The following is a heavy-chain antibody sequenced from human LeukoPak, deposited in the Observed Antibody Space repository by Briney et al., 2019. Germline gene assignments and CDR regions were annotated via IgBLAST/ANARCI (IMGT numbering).Heavy chain of an antibody. CDR3: ARVGGFGTVTSDY. D-gene: IGHD4-11*01. CDR1: GASISISSYY. CDR2: IYYNRST. V-gene: IGHV4-39*07. J-gene: IGHJ4*02. Sequence: SETLSLTCTVSGASISISSYYWGWIRQPPGKGLEWIGSIYYNRSTYYNPSVKSRVTIAVDTCKTQISLKRSSVTAADTAVYDCARVGGFGTVTSDYWGQGTLVTVSS.